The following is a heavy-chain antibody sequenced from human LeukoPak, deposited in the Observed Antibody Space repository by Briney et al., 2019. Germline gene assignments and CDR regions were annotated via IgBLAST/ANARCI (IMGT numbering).Heavy chain of an antibody. CDR1: GDFVRNSNYY. CDR3: ARRRYYDGSGYLD. D-gene: IGHD3-22*01. V-gene: IGHV4-39*01. Sequence: PSETLSLTCIVSGDFVRNSNYYWDWIRQSPGKGLEWIGSIYYSGRTYYNPSLKTRVSMSVDTNKNHFSLKLTSVTAADTAVYYCARRRYYDGSGYLDWGQGTLVIVS. CDR2: IYYSGRT. J-gene: IGHJ1*01.